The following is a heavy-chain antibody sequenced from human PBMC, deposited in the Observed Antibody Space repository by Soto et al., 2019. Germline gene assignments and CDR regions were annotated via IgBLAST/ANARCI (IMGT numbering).Heavy chain of an antibody. CDR2: INAGNGNT. CDR3: ARDRIDYDFWSGSPFDP. J-gene: IGHJ5*02. D-gene: IGHD3-3*01. Sequence: ASVKVSCKASGYTFTSYAMHWVRQAPGQRLEWMGWINAGNGNTKYSRKFQGRVTITRDTSASTAYMELSSLRSEDTAVYYCARDRIDYDFWSGSPFDPWGQGTLVTVSS. V-gene: IGHV1-3*01. CDR1: GYTFTSYA.